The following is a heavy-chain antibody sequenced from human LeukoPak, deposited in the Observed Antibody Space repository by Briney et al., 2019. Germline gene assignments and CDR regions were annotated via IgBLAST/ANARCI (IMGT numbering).Heavy chain of an antibody. CDR1: GGSISSHY. D-gene: IGHD3-22*01. V-gene: IGHV4-59*11. Sequence: SETLSLTCTVSGGSISSHYWSWIRQPPGKGLEWIGYIHYSGSTTDSPSLKSRVTMSLDTSKSHFSLKLSSVTAADTALYYCARYYYDTSEYFYFDSWGQGTLVTVSS. J-gene: IGHJ4*02. CDR3: ARYYYDTSEYFYFDS. CDR2: IHYSGST.